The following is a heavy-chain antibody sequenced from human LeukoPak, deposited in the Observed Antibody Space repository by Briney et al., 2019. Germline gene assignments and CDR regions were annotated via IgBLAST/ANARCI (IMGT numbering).Heavy chain of an antibody. Sequence: KTSETLSLTCTVSGGSINSYYWSWIRQPPGKGLEWIGEIYYSGSTDYNPSLKSRVTISVDTSKNQFSLKLSSVTAADTAVYYCARHDVGWYFDSWGQGTLVTVSS. CDR2: IYYSGST. V-gene: IGHV4-59*08. CDR1: GGSINSYY. CDR3: ARHDVGWYFDS. J-gene: IGHJ4*02.